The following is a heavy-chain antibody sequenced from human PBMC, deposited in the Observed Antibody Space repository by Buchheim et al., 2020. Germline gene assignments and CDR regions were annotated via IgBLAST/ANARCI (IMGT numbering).Heavy chain of an antibody. D-gene: IGHD3-9*01. CDR1: GYTFTGYY. CDR2: INPNSGGP. V-gene: IGHV1-2*02. J-gene: IGHJ6*02. CDR3: ARDLFSSHYDILTGYGDYYSYYGMDV. Sequence: QAQLVQSGAEVKKPGASVKVSCKASGYTFTGYYMHWVRQAPGQGLEWMGWINPNSGGPDYAQKFQGGVTMTRDTSISTAYMELTRQRSDDTAVYYCARDLFSSHYDILTGYGDYYSYYGMDVWGQGTT.